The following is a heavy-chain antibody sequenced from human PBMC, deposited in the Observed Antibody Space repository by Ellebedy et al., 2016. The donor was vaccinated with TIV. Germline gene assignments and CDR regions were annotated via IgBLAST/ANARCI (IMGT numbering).Heavy chain of an antibody. J-gene: IGHJ6*02. V-gene: IGHV1-3*01. CDR1: GYTFTTYA. D-gene: IGHD2-2*02. CDR3: ARKNHYNYGLDI. Sequence: ASVKVSCKASGYTFTTYAIYWVRQAPGQRLEWMGRNNVGNGNTKYSQKFQGRVTITRDTFASTAYMEVSSLTSEDTAVYYCARKNHYNYGLDIWGQGTTVTVSS. CDR2: NNVGNGNT.